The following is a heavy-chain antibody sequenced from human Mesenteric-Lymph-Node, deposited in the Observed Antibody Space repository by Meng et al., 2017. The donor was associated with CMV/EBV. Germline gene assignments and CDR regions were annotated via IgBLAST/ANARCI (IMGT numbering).Heavy chain of an antibody. CDR1: GYTFTSYY. D-gene: IGHD3-16*01. CDR3: ARGDFHPYSWFDP. Sequence: CKASGYTFTSYYIRWVRQAPGQGLEWMGIINPSGGSTSYAQKFQGRVTMTRDTSTSTVYMERSSLRSEDTAVYYCARGDFHPYSWFDPWGHGTLVTVSS. CDR2: INPSGGST. V-gene: IGHV1-46*01. J-gene: IGHJ5*02.